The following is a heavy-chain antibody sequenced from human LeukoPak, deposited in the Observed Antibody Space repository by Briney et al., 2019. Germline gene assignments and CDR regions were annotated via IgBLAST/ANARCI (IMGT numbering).Heavy chain of an antibody. CDR1: GFTFSSYA. CDR2: ISYDGSNK. V-gene: IGHV3-30-3*01. J-gene: IGHJ4*02. CDR3: ARDYYDSSGYFDY. D-gene: IGHD3-22*01. Sequence: GGSLRLSCAASGFTFSSYAMHWVRQAPGKGLEWVAVISYDGSNKYYADSVKGRFTISRDNSKNTLYLQMNSLRAEDTAVYYCARDYYDSSGYFDYWGQGTLVTVSS.